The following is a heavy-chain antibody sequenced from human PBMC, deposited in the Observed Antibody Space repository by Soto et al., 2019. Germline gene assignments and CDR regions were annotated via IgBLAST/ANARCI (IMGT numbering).Heavy chain of an antibody. CDR3: ARVEAVAGLYNYHGLDV. CDR1: GGTFSNYA. D-gene: IGHD6-19*01. Sequence: QVQLVQSGAEVKKPGSSVKVSCKVSGGTFSNYAIDWVRLAPGHGLEWMGGIVTIFGTTYYTQKFQGRATIIADDSTTTAYLATSSLRSEDTAIYYCARVEAVAGLYNYHGLDVWGQGTPVTVSS. J-gene: IGHJ6*02. V-gene: IGHV1-69*12. CDR2: IVTIFGTT.